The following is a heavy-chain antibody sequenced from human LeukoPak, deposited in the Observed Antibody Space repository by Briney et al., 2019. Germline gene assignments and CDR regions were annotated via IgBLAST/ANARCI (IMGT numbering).Heavy chain of an antibody. CDR3: AREILLFSQDAFDI. D-gene: IGHD2-21*02. Sequence: PSETLSLTCTVSGGSISSYYWSWIRPPAGKGLEWIGRIYTSGSTNYNPSLKSRVTMSVDTSKNQFSLKLSSVTAADTAVYYCAREILLFSQDAFDIWGQGTMVTVSS. J-gene: IGHJ3*02. CDR1: GGSISSYY. CDR2: IYTSGST. V-gene: IGHV4-4*07.